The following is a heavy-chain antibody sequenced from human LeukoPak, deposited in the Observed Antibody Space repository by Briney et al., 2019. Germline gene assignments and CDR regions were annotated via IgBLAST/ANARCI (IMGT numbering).Heavy chain of an antibody. V-gene: IGHV3-64D*06. J-gene: IGHJ4*02. D-gene: IGHD6-19*01. CDR2: ISSNGGST. Sequence: GGSLRLSCSASGFTFCSCAMHWVRQAPGKGLEYVSAISSNGGSTYYADSVKGRFTISRDTSKNTLYLQMSSLRAEDTAVYYCVSAGASGGWTHFDYWGQGTLVTVSP. CDR3: VSAGASGGWTHFDY. CDR1: GFTFCSCA.